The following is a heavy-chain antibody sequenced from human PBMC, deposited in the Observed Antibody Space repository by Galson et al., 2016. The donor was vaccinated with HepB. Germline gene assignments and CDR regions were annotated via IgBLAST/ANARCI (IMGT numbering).Heavy chain of an antibody. CDR2: IIPIFGTA. J-gene: IGHJ4*02. Sequence: SVKVSCKVSGGTFSSYSIIWVRQAPGQGLEWMGGIIPIFGTADYAQKFKGRVTITADKSTSTAYMELSSLRSEDTAVYYCARDAVPTFSLFVESECTWGQATLVTVSS. CDR1: GGTFSSYS. D-gene: IGHD3-3*01. CDR3: ARDAVPTFSLFVESECT. V-gene: IGHV1-69*06.